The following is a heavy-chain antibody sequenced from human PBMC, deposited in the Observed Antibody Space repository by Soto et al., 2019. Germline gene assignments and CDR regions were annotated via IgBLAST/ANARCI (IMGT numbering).Heavy chain of an antibody. J-gene: IGHJ5*02. Sequence: QVQLLQSGGGLVKPGGSLRLSCAASGFTFSSSYMSWIRQAPGKGLEWVSYISSSGVSMYYADSVKGRFTISRDNTNNSLYLQMNSLRAEDTAVYYCARGGFNYASWGQGTLVTVSP. D-gene: IGHD5-18*01. V-gene: IGHV3-11*01. CDR2: ISSSGVSM. CDR1: GFTFSSSY. CDR3: ARGGFNYAS.